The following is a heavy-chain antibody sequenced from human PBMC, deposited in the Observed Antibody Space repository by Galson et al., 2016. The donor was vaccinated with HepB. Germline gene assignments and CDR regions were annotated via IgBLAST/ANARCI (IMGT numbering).Heavy chain of an antibody. J-gene: IGHJ4*02. V-gene: IGHV4-39*01. D-gene: IGHD2-2*01. CDR2: IYYSGST. CDR1: GGSISSGTYY. CDR3: ASVVLYCSSTSCYSNFDS. Sequence: SETLSLTCTVSGGSISSGTYYWGWIRQPPGKGLEWIGSIYYSGSTYYNPSLKSRVTISVDTSKNQFSLKLSSVTAADTAVYYCASVVLYCSSTSCYSNFDSWGQGTLVTVSS.